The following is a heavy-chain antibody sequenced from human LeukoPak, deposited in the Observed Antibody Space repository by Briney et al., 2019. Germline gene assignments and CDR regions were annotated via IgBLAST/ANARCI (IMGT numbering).Heavy chain of an antibody. CDR2: IIPIFGTA. CDR1: GGTFSSYA. Sequence: GASVKVSCKASGGTFSSYAISWVRQAPGQGLEWMGGIIPIFGTANYAQKFQGRVTITADESTSTAYMELSSLRSEDTAVYYCARSRKFDGGNFDYWGQGTLVTVSS. V-gene: IGHV1-69*13. J-gene: IGHJ4*02. D-gene: IGHD4-23*01. CDR3: ARSRKFDGGNFDY.